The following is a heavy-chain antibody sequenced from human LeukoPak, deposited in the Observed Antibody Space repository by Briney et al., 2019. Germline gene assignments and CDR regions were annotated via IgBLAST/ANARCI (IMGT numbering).Heavy chain of an antibody. J-gene: IGHJ4*02. V-gene: IGHV4-59*01. Sequence: PSETLSLTCSVSGDSISTYHWNWIRKPPGKGLEWIGYMQSTGNSNYNPSLKSRVSMSVETPKNRIVLNLSSVTAADTAVYYCARDKRHSYGRYFDHWGQGLLVTVSS. CDR2: MQSTGNS. CDR1: GDSISTYH. D-gene: IGHD5-18*01. CDR3: ARDKRHSYGRYFDH.